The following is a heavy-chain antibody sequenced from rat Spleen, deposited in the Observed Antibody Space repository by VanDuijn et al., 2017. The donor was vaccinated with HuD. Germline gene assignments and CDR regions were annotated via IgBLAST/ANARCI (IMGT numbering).Heavy chain of an antibody. J-gene: IGHJ2*01. D-gene: IGHD4-3*01. V-gene: IGHV5-29*01. CDR1: GFTFSNYG. CDR3: ARHNSGYGYFDY. CDR2: ITNTGGST. Sequence: EVQLVESGGGLVQPGRSLKLSCAASGFTFSNYGMAWVRQAPTKGLEWVASITNTGGSTYYPDSVKGRFTISRDNAKSTLYLQMDSLRSEDTATYYCARHNSGYGYFDYWGQGVMVTVSS.